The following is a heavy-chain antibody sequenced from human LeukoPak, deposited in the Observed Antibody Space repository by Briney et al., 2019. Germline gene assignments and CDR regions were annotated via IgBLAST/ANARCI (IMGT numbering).Heavy chain of an antibody. D-gene: IGHD6-19*01. J-gene: IGHJ4*02. V-gene: IGHV3-7*05. Sequence: GGSLRLSCAASGFTFSTYWMSWVRQAPGKGLEWVATIKYDGSGKYYVDSVKGRFTMSRDNAKNSLYLQINSLRVEDTAVYYCARREATGCLSFGYWGQGTLVTVS. CDR1: GFTFSTYW. CDR3: ARREATGCLSFGY. CDR2: IKYDGSGK.